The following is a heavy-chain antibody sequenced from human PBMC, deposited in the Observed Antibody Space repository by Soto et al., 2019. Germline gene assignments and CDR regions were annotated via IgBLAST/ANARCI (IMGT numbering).Heavy chain of an antibody. D-gene: IGHD3-3*01. CDR3: AQDDFWSGYYH. V-gene: IGHV4-4*07. CDR1: GGSISSYY. Sequence: SETLSLTCTVSGGSISSYYWSWIRQPAGKGLEWIGRIYTSGSTNYNPSLKSRVTMSVDTSKNQFSLKLSSVTAADPAVYYCAQDDFWSGYYHWGRGTLGTVSS. CDR2: IYTSGST. J-gene: IGHJ1*01.